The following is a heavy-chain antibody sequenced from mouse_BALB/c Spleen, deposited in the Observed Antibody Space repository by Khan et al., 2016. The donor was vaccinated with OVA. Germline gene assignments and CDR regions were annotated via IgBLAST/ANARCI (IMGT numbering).Heavy chain of an antibody. Sequence: EVQLLESDPGLVSPSQSLSLTCTVTGYSITSDYAWNWIRQFPGNKLAWMGLISYSCSIRYTPSLKRRISLPRGKSKNPFFLQLSSVTTEDTATYYCTGGRAYWGQGTLVTVSA. CDR2: ISYSCSI. J-gene: IGHJ3*01. CDR3: TGGRAY. D-gene: IGHD3-3*01. V-gene: IGHV3-2*02. CDR1: GYSITSDYA.